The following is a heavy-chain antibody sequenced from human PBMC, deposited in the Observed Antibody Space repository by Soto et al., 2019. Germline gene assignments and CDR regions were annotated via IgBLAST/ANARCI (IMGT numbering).Heavy chain of an antibody. Sequence: EVQLLESGGGLVQPGGSLRLSCAASGFTFSSYAMSWVRQAPGKGLEWVSAISGSGGSTYYADSVKGRFTISRDNSKNTLYLQMNSLRAEDTAVYYCAKETVYKMITFGGPYYFDYWGQGTLVTVSS. CDR2: ISGSGGST. V-gene: IGHV3-23*01. D-gene: IGHD3-16*01. CDR3: AKETVYKMITFGGPYYFDY. J-gene: IGHJ4*02. CDR1: GFTFSSYA.